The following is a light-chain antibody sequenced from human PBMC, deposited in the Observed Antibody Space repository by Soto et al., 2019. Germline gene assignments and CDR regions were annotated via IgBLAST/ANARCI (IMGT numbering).Light chain of an antibody. V-gene: IGKV1-16*02. CDR3: QQYHSYPLS. CDR2: AAS. CDR1: QDIKNY. Sequence: DIQMTQSPSTLSASVGDRVTITCRASQDIKNYLAWFQQTTGQAPKSLIFAASSLQSGAPSKFIGSGSGTDFTLTLSRLQAEDVYTYFCQQYHSYPLSFGGGTKVDIK. J-gene: IGKJ4*01.